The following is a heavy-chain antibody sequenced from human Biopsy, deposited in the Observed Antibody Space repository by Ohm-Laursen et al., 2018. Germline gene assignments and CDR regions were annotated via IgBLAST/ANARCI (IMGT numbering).Heavy chain of an antibody. V-gene: IGHV4-59*01. Sequence: TLSLTCPVSGGSISSDYWSWIRQTPGKGLEWIGYIYYSGSTNYNPSLKSRVTISVDTSKNQFSLRLNSVTAADTAVYYCVRATNSTGWPYYYFYGMDVWGQGTTVTVSS. J-gene: IGHJ6*02. D-gene: IGHD2/OR15-2a*01. CDR3: VRATNSTGWPYYYFYGMDV. CDR2: IYYSGST. CDR1: GGSISSDY.